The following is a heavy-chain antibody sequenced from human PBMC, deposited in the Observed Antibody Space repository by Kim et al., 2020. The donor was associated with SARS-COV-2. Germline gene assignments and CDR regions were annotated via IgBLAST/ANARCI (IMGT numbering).Heavy chain of an antibody. J-gene: IGHJ4*02. V-gene: IGHV3-66*01. CDR3: ARGVVRGVTAPDY. Sequence: YYADSLKGRFTISRDNSKNTLSLQMNSLRVEDTAIYYCARGVVRGVTAPDYWGQGTLVTVSS. D-gene: IGHD3-10*01.